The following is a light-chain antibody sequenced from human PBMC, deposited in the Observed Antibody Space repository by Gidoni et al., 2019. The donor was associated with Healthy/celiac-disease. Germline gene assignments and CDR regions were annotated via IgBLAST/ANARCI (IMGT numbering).Light chain of an antibody. CDR2: GAS. Sequence: ASQSVSSNLAWYQQKPRQAPRLLIYGASTRATGIPARFSGSGSGTEFTLTITSLQSEDFAVYYCQQYNNWLALTFGGGTKVEIK. V-gene: IGKV3-15*01. CDR3: QQYNNWLALT. J-gene: IGKJ4*01. CDR1: QSVSSN.